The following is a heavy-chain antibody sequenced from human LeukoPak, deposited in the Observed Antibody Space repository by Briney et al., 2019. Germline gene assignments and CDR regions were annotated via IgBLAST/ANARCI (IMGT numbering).Heavy chain of an antibody. D-gene: IGHD1-26*01. CDR2: IYISGST. Sequence: SETLSLTCTVSNGSINNYYWSWIRQPAGKGLEWIGRIYISGSTNYNPSLKSRVTMSVDTSRNQFSLKLSSMTAADTAVYYCASLKVGAPGWYFDLWGRGTLVTVSS. V-gene: IGHV4-4*07. CDR1: NGSINNYY. J-gene: IGHJ2*01. CDR3: ASLKVGAPGWYFDL.